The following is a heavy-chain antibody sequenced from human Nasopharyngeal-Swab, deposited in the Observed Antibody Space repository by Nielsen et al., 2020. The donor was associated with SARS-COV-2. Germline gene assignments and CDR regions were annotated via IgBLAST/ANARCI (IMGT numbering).Heavy chain of an antibody. CDR1: GFTFSSYG. V-gene: IGHV3-48*02. D-gene: IGHD6-6*01. CDR3: ATDWGSSSPFDY. J-gene: IGHJ4*02. CDR2: ISSGSSTI. Sequence: GESLKISCAVSGFTFSSYGMNWVRQAPGTGLEWVSYISSGSSTIHYADSVKGRFTISRDNAKNSLYLQMNSLRDEDTAVYYCATDWGSSSPFDYWGQGTLVTVSS.